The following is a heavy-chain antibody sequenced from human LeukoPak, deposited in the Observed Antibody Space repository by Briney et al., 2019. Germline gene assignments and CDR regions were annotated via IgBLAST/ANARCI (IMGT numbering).Heavy chain of an antibody. CDR3: ARLEVVTANRAFDI. Sequence: LQTPSLTPTLSGGSPCSYYSSWSPPPPEKGVERVGYIYYSGSTNYNPSLKSRITISVDTSKNQFSLKLSSVTAADTAVYYCARLEVVTANRAFDIWGQGTMVTVSS. CDR2: IYYSGST. J-gene: IGHJ3*02. CDR1: GGSPCSYY. V-gene: IGHV4-59*08. D-gene: IGHD2-21*02.